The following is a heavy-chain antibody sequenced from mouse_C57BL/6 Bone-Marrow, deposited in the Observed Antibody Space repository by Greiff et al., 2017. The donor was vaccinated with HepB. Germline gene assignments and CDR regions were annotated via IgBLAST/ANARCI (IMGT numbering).Heavy chain of an antibody. CDR1: GFTFSDFY. V-gene: IGHV7-1*01. CDR2: SRNKANDYTT. CDR3: ARDVIYYGNYNYYAMDY. Sequence: EVQLVESGGGLVQSGRSLRLSCATSGFTFSDFYMAWVRQAPGKGLEWIAASRNKANDYTTEYSASVKGRFIVSRDTSQSILYLQMNTLRAEDTAIYYCARDVIYYGNYNYYAMDYWGQGTSVTVSS. J-gene: IGHJ4*01. D-gene: IGHD2-1*01.